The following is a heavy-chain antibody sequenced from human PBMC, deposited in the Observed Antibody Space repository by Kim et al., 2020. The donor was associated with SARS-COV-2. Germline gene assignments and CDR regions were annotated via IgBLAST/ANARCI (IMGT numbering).Heavy chain of an antibody. V-gene: IGHV4-39*07. CDR3: ARDPPYYYGSGTEP. D-gene: IGHD3-10*01. CDR1: GGSISSSSYY. J-gene: IGHJ5*02. Sequence: SETLSLTCTVSGGSISSSSYYWVWIRQPPGKGLEWIGSIYYSGSTYYNPSLKSRVTISVDTSKNQFSLKLSSVTAADTAVYYCARDPPYYYGSGTEPWGQGTLVTVSS. CDR2: IYYSGST.